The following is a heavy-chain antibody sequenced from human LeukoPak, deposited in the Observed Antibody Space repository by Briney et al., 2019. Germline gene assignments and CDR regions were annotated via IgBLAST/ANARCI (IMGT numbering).Heavy chain of an antibody. D-gene: IGHD2-21*02. V-gene: IGHV3-15*01. CDR1: GFTFSNAW. J-gene: IGHJ4*02. Sequence: PGGSLRLSCATSGFTFSNAWMSWVRQAPGKGLEWVGRVKSKIDGETIDYAAPVKGRFTISRDDSKNTLYLQMNSLKIDDTAVYYCTTDCGGDCYSVGFDQWGQGTLVTVSS. CDR3: TTDCGGDCYSVGFDQ. CDR2: VKSKIDGETI.